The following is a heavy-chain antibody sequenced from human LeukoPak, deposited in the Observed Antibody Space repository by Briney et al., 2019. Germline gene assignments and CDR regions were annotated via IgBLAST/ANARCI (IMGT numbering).Heavy chain of an antibody. V-gene: IGHV1-3*03. CDR1: GYTFTSYA. D-gene: IGHD6-19*01. Sequence: GASVKVSCKASGYTFTSYALHWVRQAPGQRLEWMGWINAGNGDTKYSREFQGRVTTTRDTSASTAYMEMSSLRSEDMAVYYCARGLSTSAWYAFDYWGRGTLVTVSS. CDR2: INAGNGDT. J-gene: IGHJ4*02. CDR3: ARGLSTSAWYAFDY.